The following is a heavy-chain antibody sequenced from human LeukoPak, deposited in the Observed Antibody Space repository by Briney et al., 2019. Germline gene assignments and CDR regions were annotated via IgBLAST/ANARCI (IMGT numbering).Heavy chain of an antibody. J-gene: IGHJ6*03. D-gene: IGHD1-26*01. CDR1: GFTFSSYS. CDR2: ISSSSSTI. Sequence: GGSLRLCCAASGFTFSSYSMNWVRQAPGKGLEWVSYISSSSSTIYYADSVKGRFTISRDNAKNSLYLQMNSLRAEDMAVYYCAREVGSYPDYHYYYMDVWGKGTTVTVSS. CDR3: AREVGSYPDYHYYYMDV. V-gene: IGHV3-48*01.